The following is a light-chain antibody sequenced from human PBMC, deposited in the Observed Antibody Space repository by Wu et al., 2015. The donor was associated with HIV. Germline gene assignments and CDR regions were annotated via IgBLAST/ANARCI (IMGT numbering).Light chain of an antibody. CDR3: QQYGKLPRT. CDR2: SAS. J-gene: IGKJ1*01. CDR1: QSINSN. Sequence: EIVMTQSPATLSVSPGERATLSCRASQSINSNLAWFQQKPGQAPRLLIYSASTRATDIPARFSGRGSGTEFTLTISGLEPEDFAVYFCQQYGKLPRTFGQGTKVEF. V-gene: IGKV3-15*01.